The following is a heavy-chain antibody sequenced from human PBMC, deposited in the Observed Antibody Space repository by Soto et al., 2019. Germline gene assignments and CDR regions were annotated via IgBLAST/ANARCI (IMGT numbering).Heavy chain of an antibody. D-gene: IGHD3-3*01. CDR1: GYSFAGYL. J-gene: IGHJ6*02. CDR3: TRGTGFWSGYYRYYGMDV. Sequence: ASVKVSCKASGYSFAGYLLHWVRQAPGQGLEWMGWINTDSGDTKYARKFQGRVTMTRDTSTSTGYMELSSLRSDDTVVYHCTRGTGFWSGYYRYYGMDVWGQGTTVTVSS. V-gene: IGHV1-2*02. CDR2: INTDSGDT.